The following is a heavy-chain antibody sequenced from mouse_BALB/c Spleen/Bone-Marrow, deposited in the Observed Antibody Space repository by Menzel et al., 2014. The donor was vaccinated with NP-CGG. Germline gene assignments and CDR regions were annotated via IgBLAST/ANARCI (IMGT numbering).Heavy chain of an antibody. CDR2: ISSGSSTI. V-gene: IGHV5-17*02. CDR3: ARSLITTAMYYFDY. Sequence: DVMLVESGGGLVQPGGSRKLSCAASGFTFSSFGMHWVRQAPEKGLEWVAYISSGSSTIYYADTVKGRFTISRDSPKNTLFLQMTSLRSEDTAMYYCARSLITTAMYYFDYWGQGTTLTVSS. J-gene: IGHJ2*01. D-gene: IGHD1-2*01. CDR1: GFTFSSFG.